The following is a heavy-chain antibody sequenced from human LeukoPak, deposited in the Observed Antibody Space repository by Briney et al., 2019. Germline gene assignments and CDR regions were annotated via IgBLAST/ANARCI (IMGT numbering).Heavy chain of an antibody. CDR2: ISNSGNTI. CDR3: ARDASHCSSSGCYGPFDY. CDR1: GFTFSSYE. V-gene: IGHV3-48*03. Sequence: PGGSLRLSCAASGFTFSSYEMNWVRQAPGKGPEWVSYISNSGNTIYYADSVKGRFTISRDNAKDSLFLQMNSLRDEDTAVYYCARDASHCSSSGCYGPFDYWGQGTLVTVSS. D-gene: IGHD2-2*01. J-gene: IGHJ4*02.